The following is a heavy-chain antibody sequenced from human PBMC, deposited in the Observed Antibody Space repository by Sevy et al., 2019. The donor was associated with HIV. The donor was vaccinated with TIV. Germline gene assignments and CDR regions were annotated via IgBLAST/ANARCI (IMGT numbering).Heavy chain of an antibody. CDR1: GYSFTKYW. Sequence: EESLKISCQASGYSFTKYWLAWVRQTPGKGLQSMGIIYPGDSDTRYSASFQGQVIISVDTSINTAYLQWRSLMTSDTAMYFRAKYSGSPSRCLDPWGQGTLVTVSS. D-gene: IGHD1-26*01. CDR2: IYPGDSDT. V-gene: IGHV5-51*01. J-gene: IGHJ5*02. CDR3: AKYSGSPSRCLDP.